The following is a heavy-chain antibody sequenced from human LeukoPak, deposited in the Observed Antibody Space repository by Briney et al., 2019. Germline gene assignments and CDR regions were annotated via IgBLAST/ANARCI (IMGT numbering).Heavy chain of an antibody. D-gene: IGHD6-6*01. Sequence: SETLSLTCAVSGGSFSSGGYSWGWIRQPPGKGLEWIGYIYHSGSTYYNPSLKSRVTISVDRSKNQFSLKLSSVTAADTAVYYCARSIAARFNWFDPWGQGTLVTVSS. CDR2: IYHSGST. CDR3: ARSIAARFNWFDP. V-gene: IGHV4-30-2*01. J-gene: IGHJ5*02. CDR1: GGSFSSGGYS.